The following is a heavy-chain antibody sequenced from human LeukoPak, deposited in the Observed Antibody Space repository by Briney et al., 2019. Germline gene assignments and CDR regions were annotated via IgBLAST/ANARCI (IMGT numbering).Heavy chain of an antibody. J-gene: IGHJ4*02. Sequence: GGSLRLSCAASGFTFSSYSMNWVRQAPGKGLEWVSSISSSSYIYYADSVKGRFTISRDNAKNTLYLQMNSLRAEDTAVYYCARALGDTAMVFFDYWGQGTLVTVSS. CDR2: ISSSSYI. D-gene: IGHD5-18*01. CDR1: GFTFSSYS. CDR3: ARALGDTAMVFFDY. V-gene: IGHV3-21*01.